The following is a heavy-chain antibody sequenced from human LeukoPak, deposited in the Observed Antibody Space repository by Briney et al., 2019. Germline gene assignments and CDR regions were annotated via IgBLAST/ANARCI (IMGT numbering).Heavy chain of an antibody. Sequence: GGSLRLSCAASGFTFSSYEMSWVRQAPGKGLEWVSVIYSGGSTYYADSVKGRFTISRDNSKNTLYLQMNSLRAEDTAVYYCARNGGVDTAMGPFDYWGQGTLVTVSS. CDR1: GFTFSSYE. V-gene: IGHV3-53*01. J-gene: IGHJ4*02. CDR3: ARNGGVDTAMGPFDY. CDR2: IYSGGST. D-gene: IGHD5-18*01.